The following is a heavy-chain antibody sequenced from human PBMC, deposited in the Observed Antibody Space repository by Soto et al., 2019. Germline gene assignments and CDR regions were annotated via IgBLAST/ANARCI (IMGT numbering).Heavy chain of an antibody. J-gene: IGHJ3*02. D-gene: IGHD1-1*01. Sequence: ASVKVSCKTSGYTFTNYGFIWVRQAPRQGLELMGWISAYNGDTKVPQKFQGRLTLTTDTSTSTASMELRSLRSDDTAVYYCARVLAGFKATYNWNGPEIWGQGTMVTVSS. CDR3: ARVLAGFKATYNWNGPEI. CDR2: ISAYNGDT. CDR1: GYTFTNYG. V-gene: IGHV1-18*01.